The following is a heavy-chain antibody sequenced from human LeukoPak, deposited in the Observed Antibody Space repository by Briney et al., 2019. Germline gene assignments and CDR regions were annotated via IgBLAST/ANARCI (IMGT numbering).Heavy chain of an antibody. CDR1: GGSFSGYY. CDR3: ARGLGGDIVVVVAARDEFDY. V-gene: IGHV4-34*01. Sequence: PSETLSLTCGVYGGSFSGYYWSWIRQPPGKGLEWIGEINHSGSTNYNPSLKSRVTISVDTSKNQFSLKLSSVTAADTAVYYCARGLGGDIVVVVAARDEFDYWGQGTLVTVSS. D-gene: IGHD2-15*01. CDR2: INHSGST. J-gene: IGHJ4*02.